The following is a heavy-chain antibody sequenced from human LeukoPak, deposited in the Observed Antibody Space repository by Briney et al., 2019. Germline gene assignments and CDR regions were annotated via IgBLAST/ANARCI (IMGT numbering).Heavy chain of an antibody. D-gene: IGHD6-13*01. V-gene: IGHV4-34*01. CDR3: ARGDLPLLSAADSWVDY. J-gene: IGHJ4*02. Sequence: SETLSLTCAVYGGSFSGYYWSWIRQPPGKGLEWIGEINHSGSTNYNPSLKSRVTISVDTSKNQFSLKLSSVTAADTAVYYCARGDLPLLSAADSWVDYWGQGTLVTVSS. CDR2: INHSGST. CDR1: GGSFSGYY.